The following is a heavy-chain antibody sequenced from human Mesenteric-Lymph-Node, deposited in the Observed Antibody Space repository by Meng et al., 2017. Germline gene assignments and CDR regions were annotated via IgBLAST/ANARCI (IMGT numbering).Heavy chain of an antibody. CDR3: ARDGESYMVRGGRYYYYGMDV. CDR1: GFTFSTYA. CDR2: IWYDGSNK. D-gene: IGHD3-10*01. V-gene: IGHV3-33*08. Sequence: GESLKISCTASGFTFSTYAMSWVRQAPGKGLEWVAVIWYDGSNKYYADSVKGRFTISRDNSKNTLYLQMNSLRAEDTAVYYCARDGESYMVRGGRYYYYGMDVWGQGTTVTVSS. J-gene: IGHJ6*02.